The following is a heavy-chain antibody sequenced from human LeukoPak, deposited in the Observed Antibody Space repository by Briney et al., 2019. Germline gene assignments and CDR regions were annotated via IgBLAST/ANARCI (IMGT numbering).Heavy chain of an antibody. CDR2: ISYDGSNK. CDR1: GFTFSSYA. D-gene: IGHD3-10*01. Sequence: GGSLRLSCAASGFTFSSYAMHWVRQAPGKGLEWVAVISYDGSNKYYADSVKGRFTIFRDNSKNTLYLQMNSLRAEDTAVYYCAKEVRGVTPFDYWGQGTLVTVSS. CDR3: AKEVRGVTPFDY. V-gene: IGHV3-30-3*01. J-gene: IGHJ4*02.